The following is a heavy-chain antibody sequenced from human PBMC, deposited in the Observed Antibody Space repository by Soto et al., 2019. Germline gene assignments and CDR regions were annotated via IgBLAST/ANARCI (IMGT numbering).Heavy chain of an antibody. CDR2: INHSGST. Sequence: PSETLSLTCAVYGGSFSGYYWSWIRQPPGKGLEWIGEINHSGSTNYNPSLKSRVTISVDTSKNQFSLKLSSVTAADTAVYYCARGYSSSSRRLSHNWFDPWGQGTLVTVS. CDR1: GGSFSGYY. J-gene: IGHJ5*02. D-gene: IGHD6-13*01. CDR3: ARGYSSSSRRLSHNWFDP. V-gene: IGHV4-34*01.